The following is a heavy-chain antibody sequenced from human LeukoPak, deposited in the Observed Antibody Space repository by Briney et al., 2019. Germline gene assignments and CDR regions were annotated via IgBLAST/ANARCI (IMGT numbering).Heavy chain of an antibody. CDR3: AREMTVTHDAFDI. Sequence: SVKVSCKASGGTFSSYALSWVRQAPGQGLEWMGRIIPILGIADYAQKFQGRVTITADKSSRTAYMELSSLRSDDTAVFYCAREMTVTHDAFDIWGQGALVTVSS. V-gene: IGHV1-69*04. CDR2: IIPILGIA. D-gene: IGHD4-11*01. CDR1: GGTFSSYA. J-gene: IGHJ3*02.